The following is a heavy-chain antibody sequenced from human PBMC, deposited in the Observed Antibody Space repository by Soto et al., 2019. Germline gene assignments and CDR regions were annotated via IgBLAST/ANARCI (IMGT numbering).Heavy chain of an antibody. CDR2: ISGSGGST. CDR1: GFTFGSHA. CDR3: AKVVITFGGVIPTDAFDI. Sequence: PGGSLRLSCAASGFTFGSHAMSWVRQAPGKGLEWVSAISGSGGSTYYADSVKGRFTISRDNSKNTLYLQMNSLRAEDTAVYYCAKVVITFGGVIPTDAFDIWGQGTMVTVSS. J-gene: IGHJ3*02. V-gene: IGHV3-23*01. D-gene: IGHD3-16*02.